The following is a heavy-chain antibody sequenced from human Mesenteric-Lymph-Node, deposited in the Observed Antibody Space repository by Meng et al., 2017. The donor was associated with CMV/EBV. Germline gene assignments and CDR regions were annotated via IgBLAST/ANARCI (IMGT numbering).Heavy chain of an antibody. J-gene: IGHJ6*02. Sequence: SVKVSCKASGGTFSSYAISWVRQAPGQGLEWMGGIIPIFGTANYAQKFQGRVTITTDESTSTAYMELSSLRSEDTAVYYCARVDCSSTSCYNLLPGYYGMDVWGQGTTVTVSS. V-gene: IGHV1-69*05. CDR2: IIPIFGTA. CDR3: ARVDCSSTSCYNLLPGYYGMDV. D-gene: IGHD2-2*02. CDR1: GGTFSSYA.